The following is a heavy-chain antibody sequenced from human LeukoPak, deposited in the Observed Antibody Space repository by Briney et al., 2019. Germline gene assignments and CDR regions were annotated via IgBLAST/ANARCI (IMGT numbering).Heavy chain of an antibody. CDR3: AKVEVAARWSTWYGAFDI. J-gene: IGHJ3*02. V-gene: IGHV3-30*18. CDR2: ISYDGSNK. CDR1: GFTFSSYG. D-gene: IGHD2-15*01. Sequence: GRSLRLSCAASGFTFSSYGMHWVRQAPGKGLEWVAVISYDGSNKYYADSVKGRFTISRDNSKNTLYLQMDSLRAEDTAVYYCAKVEVAARWSTWYGAFDIWGQGTMVTVSS.